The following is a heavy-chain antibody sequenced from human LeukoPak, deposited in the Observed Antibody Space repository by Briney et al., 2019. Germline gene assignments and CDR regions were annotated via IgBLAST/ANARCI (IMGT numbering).Heavy chain of an antibody. CDR3: ARVHCSTTSCYFPDAFDI. J-gene: IGHJ3*02. Sequence: SETLSLTCTVSGGSISSGGYYWGWIRQHPGKGLEWIGNIYYSGSTYYNPSLKSQLTISLDTSKNQFALKLNSVTAADTAVYYCARVHCSTTSCYFPDAFDIWGQGTMVTVSS. V-gene: IGHV4-31*01. CDR1: GGSISSGGYY. D-gene: IGHD2-2*01. CDR2: IYYSGST.